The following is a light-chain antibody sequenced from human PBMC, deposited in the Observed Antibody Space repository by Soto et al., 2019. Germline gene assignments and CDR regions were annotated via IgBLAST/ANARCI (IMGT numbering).Light chain of an antibody. CDR3: SSYTSCGTPYV. V-gene: IGLV2-14*01. CDR2: DVS. CDR1: SSDVGGYNY. J-gene: IGLJ1*01. Sequence: QSVLSQPASVSGSPGQSITISCTGTSSDVGGYNYVSWYQQHLGKAPKLMIYDVSNRPSGVSNRFSGSKSGNTASLTISGLQAEDEADYYCSSYTSCGTPYVFGTGTKVTVL.